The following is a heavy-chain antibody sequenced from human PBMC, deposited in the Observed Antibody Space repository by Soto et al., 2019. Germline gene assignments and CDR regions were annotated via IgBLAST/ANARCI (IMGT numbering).Heavy chain of an antibody. CDR3: ARFPLWFGELDY. V-gene: IGHV4-30-2*01. CDR1: GASIGSGSYS. D-gene: IGHD3-10*01. Sequence: QLQLQESGSGLVRPSQTLSLSCTVSGASIGSGSYSWNWIRQPPGKGLEWIGYLHHSGDTYFNPYLRRLVSISVDRSSNQFSLKLISVTAADTAVYYCARFPLWFGELDYWGQGALVTVSS. J-gene: IGHJ4*02. CDR2: LHHSGDT.